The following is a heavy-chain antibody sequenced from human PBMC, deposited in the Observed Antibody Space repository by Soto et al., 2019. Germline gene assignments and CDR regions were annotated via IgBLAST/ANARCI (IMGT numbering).Heavy chain of an antibody. CDR3: ARHSASWQWFDY. Sequence: QVQLQESGPGLVKPSQTLSLTCSVSGGSISSGGYYWSWIRQHPEKGLEWIRYIYYSGSTNYNPSLKSRVIISVDTSSNRFSLDLRSVTAADTAIYYCARHSASWQWFDYWGQGTLVTVSS. CDR1: GGSISSGGYY. V-gene: IGHV4-31*03. J-gene: IGHJ5*01. CDR2: IYYSGST. D-gene: IGHD1-26*01.